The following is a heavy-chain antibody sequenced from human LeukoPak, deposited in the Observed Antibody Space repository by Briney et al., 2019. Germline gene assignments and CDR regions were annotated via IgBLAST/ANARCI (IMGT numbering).Heavy chain of an antibody. D-gene: IGHD3-22*01. CDR3: ARGVPTYYYDSSGYIGHPFDY. Sequence: GGSLRLSCAASGFSFSTYAMHWIRQAPGKGLEWVAVISYDGSNKYYADSVKGRFTISRDNSKNTLYLQMNSLRAEDTAVYYCARGVPTYYYDSSGYIGHPFDYWGQGTLVTVSS. V-gene: IGHV3-30*19. CDR2: ISYDGSNK. J-gene: IGHJ4*02. CDR1: GFSFSTYA.